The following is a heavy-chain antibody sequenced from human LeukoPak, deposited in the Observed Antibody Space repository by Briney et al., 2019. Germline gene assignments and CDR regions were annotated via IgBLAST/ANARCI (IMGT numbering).Heavy chain of an antibody. V-gene: IGHV4-34*01. CDR2: INHSGST. D-gene: IGHD3-16*02. CDR3: ARRDYVWGSYRPFDY. CDR1: GGSFSGYY. Sequence: PSETLSLTCAVYGGSFSGYYWSWIRQPPGEGLEWIGEINHSGSTNYNPSLTSRVTISVDTSKNPFSLKLSSVTAADTAVYYCARRDYVWGSYRPFDYWGQGTLVTVSS. J-gene: IGHJ4*02.